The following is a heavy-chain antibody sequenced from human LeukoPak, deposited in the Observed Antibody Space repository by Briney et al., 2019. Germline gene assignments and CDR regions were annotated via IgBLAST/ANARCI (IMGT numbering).Heavy chain of an antibody. Sequence: KPSETLSLTCTVSGGSISSYYWSWIRQPPGKGLEWIGYIYYNAYTDYNPSLKSRVTISLHTSKNQFSLKLSSVNAADTAVYYCARDLSIVVVRGEIDYWGQGTLVTVSS. CDR3: ARDLSIVVVRGEIDY. D-gene: IGHD3-22*01. CDR1: GGSISSYY. V-gene: IGHV4-59*01. CDR2: IYYNAYT. J-gene: IGHJ4*02.